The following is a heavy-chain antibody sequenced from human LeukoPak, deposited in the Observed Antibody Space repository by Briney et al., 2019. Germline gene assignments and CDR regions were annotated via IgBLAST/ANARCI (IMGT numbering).Heavy chain of an antibody. CDR2: ISSSSNTM. V-gene: IGHV3-48*03. Sequence: GGSLRLSCAASGFTFSSYEMNWVRQAPGKGLEWVSYISSSSNTMYYADSVKGRLTISRDNAKNSLYLQMNSLRDEDTAVYYCARAFDYWGQGTLVAVSS. J-gene: IGHJ4*02. CDR3: ARAFDY. CDR1: GFTFSSYE.